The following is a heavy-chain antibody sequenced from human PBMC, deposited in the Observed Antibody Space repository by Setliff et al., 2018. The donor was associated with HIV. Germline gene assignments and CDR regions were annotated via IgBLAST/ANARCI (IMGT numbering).Heavy chain of an antibody. CDR2: ISGYNGET. CDR3: ARKFYDSSGYRYDY. D-gene: IGHD3-22*01. Sequence: ASVKVSCKPSGYTFTSYGINWVRQAPGQGLEWMGWISGYNGETNYAQKFQGRVTMTTDTSTSTAYMELRSLRSDDTAVYYCARKFYDSSGYRYDYWGQGTLVTVSS. J-gene: IGHJ4*02. CDR1: GYTFTSYG. V-gene: IGHV1-18*01.